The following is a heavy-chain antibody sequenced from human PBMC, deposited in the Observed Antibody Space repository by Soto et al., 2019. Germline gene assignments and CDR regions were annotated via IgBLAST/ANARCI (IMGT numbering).Heavy chain of an antibody. Sequence: GGSLRLSCAASSFIFSDHYMDCVRQAPVKGLEWVGRARNKVNSYITDHAASVRGRLTISRDDSMDSLYLQMNILTTEDEFVYYCSRVMCKSFDYWGQGTMGTVSS. V-gene: IGHV3-72*01. J-gene: IGHJ4*02. CDR3: SRVMCKSFDY. CDR2: ARNKVNSYIT. CDR1: SFIFSDHY.